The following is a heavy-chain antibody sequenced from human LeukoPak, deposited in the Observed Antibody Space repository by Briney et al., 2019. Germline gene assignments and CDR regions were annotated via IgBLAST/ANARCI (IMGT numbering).Heavy chain of an antibody. CDR2: ISGGGDTT. CDR1: GFTFSNNG. V-gene: IGHV3-23*01. D-gene: IGHD3-22*01. Sequence: GGFLRLSCAASGFTFSNNGMSWVRQSPGRGLEWVSGISGGGDTTYYAESVKGRFTISRDNSKNTLFLQMNSLTAEDTGVYYCAKTNGYYDYWGQGTLVAVSS. CDR3: AKTNGYYDY. J-gene: IGHJ4*02.